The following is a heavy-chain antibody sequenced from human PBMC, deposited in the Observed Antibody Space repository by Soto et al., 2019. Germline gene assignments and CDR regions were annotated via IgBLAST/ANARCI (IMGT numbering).Heavy chain of an antibody. CDR3: ATDSGFFSVPGLADY. J-gene: IGHJ4*02. CDR2: INAGNGKT. D-gene: IGHD6-19*01. Sequence: QVQLVQSGAEEKKPGASVKVSCKASGYTFTSYAMHWVRQAPGQRLEWMGWINAGNGKTKYSQKFQGRGTITRDTPASTADMELSSLRSEATALYYCATDSGFFSVPGLADYWGQGTLVTVSS. V-gene: IGHV1-3*05. CDR1: GYTFTSYA.